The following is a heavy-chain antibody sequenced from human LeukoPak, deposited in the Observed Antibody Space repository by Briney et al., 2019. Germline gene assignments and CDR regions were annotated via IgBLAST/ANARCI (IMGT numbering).Heavy chain of an antibody. V-gene: IGHV4-34*01. CDR2: INHSGST. Sequence: PSETLSLTCAVYGGSFSGYYWSWIRQPPGKGLEWIGEINHSGSTNYNPSLKSRVTISVDTSKNQFSLKLSSVTAADTAVYYCARYRAYYYGSGSYFWFDPWGQGTLVTVSS. CDR1: GGSFSGYY. D-gene: IGHD3-10*01. CDR3: ARYRAYYYGSGSYFWFDP. J-gene: IGHJ5*02.